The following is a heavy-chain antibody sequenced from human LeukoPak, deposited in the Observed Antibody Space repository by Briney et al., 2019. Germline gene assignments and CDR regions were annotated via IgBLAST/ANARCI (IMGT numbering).Heavy chain of an antibody. D-gene: IGHD3-10*01. V-gene: IGHV3-23*01. J-gene: IGHJ4*02. CDR1: GFSFGSYA. CDR3: ASMKGSGTYSSFDF. CDR2: IVAAGTST. Sequence: GGSLRLSCAGSGFSFGSYAMSWVRQPPGKGLEWVSGIVAAGTSTYYADSDSVKGRFTISRDNAKNSLYLQMNSLRVEEAAVYYCASMKGSGTYSSFDFWGQGTLVTVSS.